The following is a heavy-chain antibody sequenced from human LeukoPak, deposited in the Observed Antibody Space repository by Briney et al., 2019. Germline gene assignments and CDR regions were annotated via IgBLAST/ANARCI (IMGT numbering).Heavy chain of an antibody. CDR2: IIPILGIA. J-gene: IGHJ4*02. D-gene: IGHD6-19*01. CDR1: GGTFSSYA. CDR3: ARGSSGWPEIDY. V-gene: IGHV1-69*04. Sequence: ASVKVSCKASGGTFSSYAISWVRQAPGQGLEWMGRIIPILGIANYAQKFQGRVTITADKSTSTAYMELSSLRSEDTAVYYCARGSSGWPEIDYWGQGTLVTVSS.